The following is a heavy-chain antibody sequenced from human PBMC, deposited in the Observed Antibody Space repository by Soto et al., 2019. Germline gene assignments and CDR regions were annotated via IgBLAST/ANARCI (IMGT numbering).Heavy chain of an antibody. D-gene: IGHD6-13*01. J-gene: IGHJ6*02. CDR2: IKQDGSEK. V-gene: IGHV3-7*03. CDR1: GFTFSSYW. Sequence: SLRLSCAASGFTFSSYWMSWVRQAPGKGLEWVANIKQDGSEKYYVDSVKGRFTISRDNSKNTLYLQMNSLRGDDTAGYYCVKSIAASGYYYYHGMDVWGQGTTVTVSS. CDR3: VKSIAASGYYYYHGMDV.